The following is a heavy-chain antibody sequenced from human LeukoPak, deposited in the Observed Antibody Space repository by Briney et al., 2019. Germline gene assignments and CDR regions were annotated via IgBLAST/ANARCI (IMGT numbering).Heavy chain of an antibody. CDR3: AREGDSDAFDI. CDR2: INHSGST. D-gene: IGHD2-21*02. CDR1: GGSFSGYY. Sequence: PSETLSLTCAVYGGSFSGYYWSWIRQPPGKGLEWIGEINHSGSTNYNPSLKSRVTISVDTSKNQFSLKLSSVTAADTAVYYCAREGDSDAFDIWGQGTMVTVSS. J-gene: IGHJ3*02. V-gene: IGHV4-34*01.